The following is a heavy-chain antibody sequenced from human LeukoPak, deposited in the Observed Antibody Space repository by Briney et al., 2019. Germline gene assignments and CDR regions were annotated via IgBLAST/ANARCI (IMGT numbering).Heavy chain of an antibody. D-gene: IGHD2-2*01. J-gene: IGHJ4*02. Sequence: GGSLRLSCAASGFTFSSYSMNWVRQAPGKGLEWVSSISSSSSYIYYADSVKGRFTISRDNSKNTLYLRMNSLRVEDAAVYYCAKAYCGSTVCYGGGKIDYWGQGTLVTVSS. CDR3: AKAYCGSTVCYGGGKIDY. CDR1: GFTFSSYS. CDR2: ISSSSSYI. V-gene: IGHV3-21*01.